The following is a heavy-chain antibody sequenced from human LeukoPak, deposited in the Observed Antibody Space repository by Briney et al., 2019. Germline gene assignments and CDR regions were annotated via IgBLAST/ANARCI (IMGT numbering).Heavy chain of an antibody. CDR1: GFTFSSYG. V-gene: IGHV3-30*18. J-gene: IGHJ4*02. CDR2: ISYDGSNK. CDR3: AKDGGYSSGWSDFDY. Sequence: PGRSLRLSCAASGFTFSSYGMHWVRQAPGKGLEWVAVISYDGSNKYYADSVKGSFTISRDNSKNTLYLQMNSLRAEDTAVYYCAKDGGYSSGWSDFDYWGQGTLVTVSS. D-gene: IGHD6-19*01.